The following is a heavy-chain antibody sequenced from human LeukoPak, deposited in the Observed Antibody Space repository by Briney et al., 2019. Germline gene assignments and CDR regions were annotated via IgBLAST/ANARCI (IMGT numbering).Heavy chain of an antibody. Sequence: GGSLRLSCAATGFTFRKHWMSWVRQTVGKGLEWVANIKQDGSEKYYVDSVKGRFTISRDNAKNSLYLQMNSLRAEDTAVYYCARDSFPTYYYDSSGYFSGYWGQGTLVTVSS. J-gene: IGHJ4*02. CDR1: GFTFRKHW. CDR3: ARDSFPTYYYDSSGYFSGY. V-gene: IGHV3-7*01. D-gene: IGHD3-22*01. CDR2: IKQDGSEK.